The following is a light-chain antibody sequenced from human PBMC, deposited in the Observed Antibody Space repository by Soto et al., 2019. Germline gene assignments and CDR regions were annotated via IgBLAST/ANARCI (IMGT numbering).Light chain of an antibody. CDR1: QSVSSSY. J-gene: IGKJ1*01. Sequence: EIVLTQSPGTPSLSPGERAARSCRASQSVSSSYLAWYQQKPGQAPRLLIYGASSRATGIPDRFSGSGSGTDFTLTISRLEPEDFAVYYCQQYGSSPRTFGQGTKVDI. CDR3: QQYGSSPRT. V-gene: IGKV3-20*01. CDR2: GAS.